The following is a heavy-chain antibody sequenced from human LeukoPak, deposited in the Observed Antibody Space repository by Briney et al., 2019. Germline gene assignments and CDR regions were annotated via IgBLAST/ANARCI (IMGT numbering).Heavy chain of an antibody. CDR2: IRYDGSNK. CDR3: ARGGYSSSWYAGY. CDR1: GFTFSSYG. D-gene: IGHD6-13*01. Sequence: GGSLRLSCAASGFTFSSYGMHWVRQAPGKGLEWVAFIRYDGSNKYYADSVKGRFTISRDNSKNTLYLQMNSLRAEDTAVYYCARGGYSSSWYAGYWGQGTLVTVSS. J-gene: IGHJ4*02. V-gene: IGHV3-30*02.